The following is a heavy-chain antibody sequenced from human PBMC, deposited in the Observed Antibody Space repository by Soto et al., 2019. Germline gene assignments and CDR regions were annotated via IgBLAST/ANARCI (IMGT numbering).Heavy chain of an antibody. Sequence: SYTLALRCTFSVDSITASYSNWAWIRQPPGKGLEWIGTFYYSGTTSQNPPLRSRITISGDTSRNQFSLNLRSVTAADSGVYYCAKLVRDDVRRSDLDHWGQGTLVTVSS. CDR2: FYYSGTT. CDR3: AKLVRDDVRRSDLDH. J-gene: IGHJ4*02. CDR1: VDSITASYSN. V-gene: IGHV4-39*01. D-gene: IGHD3-10*02.